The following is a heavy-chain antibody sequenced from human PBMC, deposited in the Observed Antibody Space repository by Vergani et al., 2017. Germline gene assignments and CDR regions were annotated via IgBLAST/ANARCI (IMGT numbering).Heavy chain of an antibody. CDR3: AKDIAAHPEGFDY. CDR1: GFTFSSYA. J-gene: IGHJ4*02. D-gene: IGHD6-6*01. Sequence: EVQLLESGGGLVQPGGSLRLSCAASGFTFSSYAMSWVRQAPGKGLEWVSAISGSGGSTYYADSVKGRFTISRDNSKNTLYLQMNSLRAEDTALYYCAKDIAAHPEGFDYWGQGTLVTVSS. V-gene: IGHV3-23*01. CDR2: ISGSGGST.